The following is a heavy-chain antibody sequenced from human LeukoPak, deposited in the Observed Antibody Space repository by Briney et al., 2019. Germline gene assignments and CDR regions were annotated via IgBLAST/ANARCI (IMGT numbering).Heavy chain of an antibody. CDR2: IYYSGST. J-gene: IGHJ6*03. V-gene: IGHV4-59*01. Sequence: SETLSLTCTVSGDSISSYYWSWIRQPPGKGLEWIGYIYYSGSTKYNPSLKSRVTISLDTSKNQFSLKLTSVAAADTAVYYCARTVWYSSSWQDWYYYYYMDVWGKGTTVTVSS. CDR1: GDSISSYY. CDR3: ARTVWYSSSWQDWYYYYYMDV. D-gene: IGHD6-13*01.